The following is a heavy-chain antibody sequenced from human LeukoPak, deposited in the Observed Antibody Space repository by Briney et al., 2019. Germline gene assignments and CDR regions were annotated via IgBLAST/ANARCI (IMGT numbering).Heavy chain of an antibody. CDR2: ISSSSSYI. D-gene: IGHD6-13*01. Sequence: PGRSLRLSCAATEFTFSSYSMNSVRQAPGKGLECVSSISSSSSYIYYADSVKGRFTISRDNAKNSLYLQMNSLRAEDTAVYYCARDSSSFLYYYYYMDVWGKGTTVTISS. CDR3: ARDSSSFLYYYYYMDV. J-gene: IGHJ6*03. CDR1: EFTFSSYS. V-gene: IGHV3-21*01.